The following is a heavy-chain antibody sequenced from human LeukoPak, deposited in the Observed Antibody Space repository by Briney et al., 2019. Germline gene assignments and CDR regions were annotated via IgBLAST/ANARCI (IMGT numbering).Heavy chain of an antibody. CDR1: GFTFSSYG. CDR2: IKSKTDGGTT. Sequence: GGTLRLSCAASGFTFSSYGMSWVRQAPGKGLEWVGRIKSKTDGGTTDYAAPVKGRFTISRDDSKNTLYLQMNSLKTEDTAVYYCLSELLWFGEFVWGKGTTVTVSS. CDR3: LSELLWFGEFV. V-gene: IGHV3-15*01. J-gene: IGHJ6*04. D-gene: IGHD3-10*01.